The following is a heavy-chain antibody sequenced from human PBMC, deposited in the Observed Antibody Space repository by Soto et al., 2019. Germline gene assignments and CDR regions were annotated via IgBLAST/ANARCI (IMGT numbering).Heavy chain of an antibody. CDR1: GFSLSTSGAA. D-gene: IGHD3-3*01. CDR2: IYWDGDK. V-gene: IGHV2-5*02. CDR3: AHRATMTIFGLIIDNGIWFDP. Sequence: QINLIESGPTLVKPTQTLTLTCTFSGFSLSTSGAAVGWVRQPPGRALEWLALIYWDGDKRYNASLGNRLTITKDTSMNHVVLTLTNVDPADTATYYCAHRATMTIFGLIIDNGIWFDPWGQGSRFIVSS. J-gene: IGHJ5*02.